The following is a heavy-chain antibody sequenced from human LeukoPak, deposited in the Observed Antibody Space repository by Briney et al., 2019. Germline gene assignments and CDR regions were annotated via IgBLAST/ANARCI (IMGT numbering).Heavy chain of an antibody. CDR2: IKQDGSEK. CDR3: ARDPIGYCSSTSCSPR. Sequence: PGGSLRLSCAASGFTFSSYWMSRVRQAPGKGPEWVANIKQDGSEKYYVDSVKGRFTISRDNAKNSLYLQMNSLRAEDTAVYYCARDPIGYCSSTSCSPRWGQGTLVTVSS. V-gene: IGHV3-7*01. D-gene: IGHD2-2*01. CDR1: GFTFSSYW. J-gene: IGHJ4*02.